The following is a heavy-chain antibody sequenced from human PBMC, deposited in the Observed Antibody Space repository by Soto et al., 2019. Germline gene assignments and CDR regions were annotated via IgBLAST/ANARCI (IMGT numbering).Heavy chain of an antibody. CDR1: GGTFSSYA. V-gene: IGHV1-46*01. CDR3: ARMEGDFWSGYWPRTRDYYYGMDV. J-gene: IGHJ6*02. Sequence: GASVKVSCKASGGTFSSYAISWVRQAPGQGLEWMGGVNPSGGSTSYAQKFQGRVTMTRDTSTSTVYMELSSLRSEDTAVYYCARMEGDFWSGYWPRTRDYYYGMDVWGQGTAVTVSS. CDR2: VNPSGGST. D-gene: IGHD3-3*01.